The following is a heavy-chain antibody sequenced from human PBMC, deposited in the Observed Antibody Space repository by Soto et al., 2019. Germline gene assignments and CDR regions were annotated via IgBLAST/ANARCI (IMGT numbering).Heavy chain of an antibody. J-gene: IGHJ6*02. CDR1: GFSLSTSGVG. V-gene: IGHV2-5*02. CDR2: IYWDDDK. Sequence: QITLKESGPTLVKPTQTLTLTCTFSGFSLSTSGVGVGWIRQPPGKALEWLALIYWDDDKRYSPSLKSRLTITMYSSKNQVVLTMTNMDPVDTATYYCAHRLSTPYYYYGMDVWGQGTTVTVSS. CDR3: AHRLSTPYYYYGMDV.